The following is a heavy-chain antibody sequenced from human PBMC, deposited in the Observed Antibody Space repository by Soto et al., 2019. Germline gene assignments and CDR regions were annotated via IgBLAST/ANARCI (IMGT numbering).Heavy chain of an antibody. CDR1: GYSFTSYW. CDR2: IDPSDSYT. D-gene: IGHD1-26*01. Sequence: GESLKISCKGSGYSFTSYWISWVRQMPGKGLEWMGRIDPSDSYTNYSPSFQGHVTISADKTISTAYLQWSSLKASDTAMYYCARRVVGATTSNYYYGMDVWGQGTTVTVSS. J-gene: IGHJ6*02. CDR3: ARRVVGATTSNYYYGMDV. V-gene: IGHV5-10-1*01.